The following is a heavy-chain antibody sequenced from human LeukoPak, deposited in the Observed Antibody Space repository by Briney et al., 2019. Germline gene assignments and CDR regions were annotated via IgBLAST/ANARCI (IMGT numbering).Heavy chain of an antibody. Sequence: SETLSLTCAVYGGSFSGYYWSWIRQPPGKGLEWIGEINHSGSTNYNPSLKSRVTISVDKSKNQFSLKLSSVTAADTAVYYCARGQYSYLDYWGQGTLVTVSS. D-gene: IGHD5-18*01. J-gene: IGHJ4*02. V-gene: IGHV4-34*01. CDR3: ARGQYSYLDY. CDR1: GGSFSGYY. CDR2: INHSGST.